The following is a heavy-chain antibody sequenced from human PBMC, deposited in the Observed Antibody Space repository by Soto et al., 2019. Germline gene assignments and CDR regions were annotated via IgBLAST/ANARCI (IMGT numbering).Heavy chain of an antibody. CDR2: VFHSGST. D-gene: IGHD3-16*01. Sequence: PSETLSLTCTVSRGSINSGGYYWHWIRQHPGKGLEWIGYVFHSGSTYYNPSFRSRVTTSMDTSKNQFSLNLSSVTAADTAIYYCARGGGEDNYFGSWGQGSLVTVSS. CDR1: RGSINSGGYY. CDR3: ARGGGEDNYFGS. J-gene: IGHJ5*01. V-gene: IGHV4-31*03.